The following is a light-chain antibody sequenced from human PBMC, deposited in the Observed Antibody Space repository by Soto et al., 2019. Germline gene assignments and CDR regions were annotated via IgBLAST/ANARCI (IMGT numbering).Light chain of an antibody. CDR2: GIS. CDR3: QQYNNWPLN. Sequence: EIVMTQSPATLSVSPGERATLSCRASQSVSSSLAWYQQKPGQAPRLLIYGISTRATGLPGRFSGSGSGTEFTLTLSSRQSEDLAVYYCQQYNNWPLNFGGGTKVEIK. J-gene: IGKJ4*01. CDR1: QSVSSS. V-gene: IGKV3-15*01.